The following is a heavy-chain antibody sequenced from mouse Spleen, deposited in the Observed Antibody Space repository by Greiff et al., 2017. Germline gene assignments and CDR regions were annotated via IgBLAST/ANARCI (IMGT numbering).Heavy chain of an antibody. V-gene: IGHV1-4*01. CDR3: ARGNNGYEWFAY. Sequence: QVQLQQSGAELARPGASVKMSCKASGYTFTSYTMHWVKQRPGQGLEWIGYINPSSGYTKYNQKFKDKATLTADKSSSTAYMQLSSLTSEDSAVYDCARGNNGYEWFAYWGQGTLVTVSA. CDR2: INPSSGYT. D-gene: IGHD1-2*01. J-gene: IGHJ3*01. CDR1: GYTFTSYT.